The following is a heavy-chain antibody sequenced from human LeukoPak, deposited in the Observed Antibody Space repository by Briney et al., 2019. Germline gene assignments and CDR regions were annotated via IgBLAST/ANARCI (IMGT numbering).Heavy chain of an antibody. J-gene: IGHJ6*04. CDR1: GFTFSSYA. CDR3: AELGITMIGGV. V-gene: IGHV3-30*04. CDR2: ISYDGPNK. Sequence: GGSLRLSCAASGFTFSSYAMHWVRRAPGKGLEWVAVISYDGPNKNYADSVKGRFTISRDNSKNTLYLQMNSLRAEDTAVYYCAELGITMIGGVWGKGTTVTISS. D-gene: IGHD3-10*02.